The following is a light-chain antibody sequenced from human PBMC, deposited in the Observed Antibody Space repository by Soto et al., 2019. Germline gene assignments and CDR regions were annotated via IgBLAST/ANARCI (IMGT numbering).Light chain of an antibody. V-gene: IGLV2-23*01. CDR1: SRTLGSFNL. J-gene: IGLJ1*01. CDR3: CSFASSTV. Sequence: QSALTQPASVSGSPGQSINISCTGTSRTLGSFNLVSWYQHHPDKAPKLILYEGFKRPSGVSNRFSGSNSANTASLTISGLQPEDEADYYCCSFASSTVFGTGTKLTVL. CDR2: EGF.